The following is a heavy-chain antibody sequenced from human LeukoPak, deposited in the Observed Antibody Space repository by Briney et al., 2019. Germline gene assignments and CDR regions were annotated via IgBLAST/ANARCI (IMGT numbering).Heavy chain of an antibody. Sequence: GGSLRLSCAASGFTFSSYWMSWVRQAPGKGLEWVANIKQDGSERYYVDSVKGRFTISRDNAKNSLYLQMNSLRAEDTAVYYRAREPSHQIAVAGSDYWGQGTLVTVSS. V-gene: IGHV3-7*01. CDR3: AREPSHQIAVAGSDY. CDR2: IKQDGSER. CDR1: GFTFSSYW. J-gene: IGHJ4*02. D-gene: IGHD6-19*01.